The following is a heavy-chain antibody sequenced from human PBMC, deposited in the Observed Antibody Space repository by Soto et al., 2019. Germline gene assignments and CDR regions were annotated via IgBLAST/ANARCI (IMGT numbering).Heavy chain of an antibody. Sequence: EVQLLESGGGLVQPGGSLRLSCAASGFTFSSYAMSWVRQAPGKGLEWVSTISGSGGSTYYADSVKGRLTISRDNSKNTLYLQMNSLRAEDTAVYYCAKDPVAVAGTGRFDPWGQGTLVTVSS. D-gene: IGHD6-19*01. J-gene: IGHJ5*02. V-gene: IGHV3-23*01. CDR3: AKDPVAVAGTGRFDP. CDR2: ISGSGGST. CDR1: GFTFSSYA.